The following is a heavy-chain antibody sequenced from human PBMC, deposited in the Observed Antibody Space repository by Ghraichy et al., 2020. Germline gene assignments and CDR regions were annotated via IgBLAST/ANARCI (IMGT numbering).Heavy chain of an antibody. CDR1: GFTFDDYA. D-gene: IGHD3-10*01. J-gene: IGHJ3*02. CDR2: ISGDGGST. V-gene: IGHV3-43*02. CDR3: AKDIGLYYGSGIDAFDI. Sequence: GESLNISCAASGFTFDDYAMHWVRQAPGKGLEWVSLISGDGGSTYYADSVKGRFTISRDNSKNSLYLQMNSLRTEDTALYYCAKDIGLYYGSGIDAFDIWGQGTMVTVSS.